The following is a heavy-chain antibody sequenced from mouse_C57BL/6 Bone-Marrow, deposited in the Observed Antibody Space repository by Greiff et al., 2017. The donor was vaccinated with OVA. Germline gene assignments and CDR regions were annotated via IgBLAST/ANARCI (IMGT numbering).Heavy chain of an antibody. CDR3: ARTYGYDRAWFAY. CDR2: ISNLAYSI. Sequence: EVMLVESGGGLVQPGGSLKLSCAASGFTFSDYGMAWVRQAPRKGPEWVAFISNLAYSIYYADTVTGRFTISRENAKNTLYLEMSSLRSEDTAMYYCARTYGYDRAWFAYWGQGTLVTVSA. D-gene: IGHD2-2*01. J-gene: IGHJ3*01. CDR1: GFTFSDYG. V-gene: IGHV5-15*01.